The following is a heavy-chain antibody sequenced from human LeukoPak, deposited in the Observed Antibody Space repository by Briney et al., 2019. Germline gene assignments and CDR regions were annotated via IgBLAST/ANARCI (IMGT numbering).Heavy chain of an antibody. Sequence: GGSLRLSCAASGFTFSDAWMHWVRQAPGQGLEWVGRIKSKTDGGTTDYAAPVKDRFTISRDDSKNTLYLQMNSLRAEDTAVYYCAREGYDFWSGYYNDYWGQGTLVTVSS. V-gene: IGHV3-15*01. CDR2: IKSKTDGGTT. D-gene: IGHD3-3*01. CDR1: GFTFSDAW. CDR3: AREGYDFWSGYYNDY. J-gene: IGHJ4*02.